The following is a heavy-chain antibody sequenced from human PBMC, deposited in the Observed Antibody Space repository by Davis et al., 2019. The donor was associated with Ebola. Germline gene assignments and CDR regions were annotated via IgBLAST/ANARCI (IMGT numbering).Heavy chain of an antibody. D-gene: IGHD2-15*01. Sequence: GGSLRLSCAASGFTFSSYEMNWVRQAPGKGLEWVSYISSSGSTIYYADSVKGRFTISRDNAKNSLYLQMNSLRDEDTAVYYCARERRCSGGSCYSSGWFDPWGQGTLVTVSS. CDR3: ARERRCSGGSCYSSGWFDP. J-gene: IGHJ5*02. CDR1: GFTFSSYE. V-gene: IGHV3-48*03. CDR2: ISSSGSTI.